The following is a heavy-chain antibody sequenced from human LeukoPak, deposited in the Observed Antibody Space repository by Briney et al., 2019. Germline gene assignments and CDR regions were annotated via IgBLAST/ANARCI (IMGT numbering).Heavy chain of an antibody. V-gene: IGHV1-18*01. J-gene: IGHJ4*02. CDR1: GYTFTSYG. D-gene: IGHD2-21*01. CDR3: ARDTGCFLLCGGSCSDYFDD. CDR2: INAYNDNT. Sequence: ASVKVSCKASGYTFTSYGISWVRQAPGQGLEWMGWINAYNDNTNYAQKLQGRVTMTTDRSTSTAYMELRRLRSEDTAVYYCARDTGCFLLCGGSCSDYFDDGGQGTLVTVSS.